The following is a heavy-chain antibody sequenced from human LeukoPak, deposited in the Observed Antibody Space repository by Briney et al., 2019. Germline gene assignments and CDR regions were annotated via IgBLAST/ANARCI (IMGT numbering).Heavy chain of an antibody. CDR1: GYTFTDEN. CDR2: MTPESGNS. CDR3: ARPSVNCGTTGCANYYDMDV. D-gene: IGHD1-1*01. Sequence: ASVKVPCKASGYTFTDENIIWVRQAPGQGLEWMAWMTPESGNSGHVQKFEDRITLTSDNSINTAYMELRSLTSDDTAVYYCARPSVNCGTTGCANYYDMDVWGQGTTVTVSS. J-gene: IGHJ6*02. V-gene: IGHV1-8*01.